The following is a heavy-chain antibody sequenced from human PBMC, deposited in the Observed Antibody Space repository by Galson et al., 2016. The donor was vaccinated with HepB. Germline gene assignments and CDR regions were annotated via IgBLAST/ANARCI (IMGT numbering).Heavy chain of an antibody. D-gene: IGHD4-11*01. CDR1: GGSVSSGPYY. V-gene: IGHV4-61*01. J-gene: IGHJ4*02. CDR3: ARGTRPYSNYPPAWDY. CDR2: MYYSGST. Sequence: SETLSLTCTVSGGSVSSGPYYWSWIRQPPGKGLEWVGFMYYSGSTNYNPSLKSRVTVSIDTSKNQFSVKLSSVTAADTAVYYCARGTRPYSNYPPAWDYWGQGTLVTVSS.